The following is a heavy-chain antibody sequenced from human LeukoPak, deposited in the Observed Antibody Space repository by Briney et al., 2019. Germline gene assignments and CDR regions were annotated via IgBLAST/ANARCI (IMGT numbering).Heavy chain of an antibody. J-gene: IGHJ5*02. CDR3: ARDSPDGSGSYS. V-gene: IGHV4-39*07. CDR2: IYYSGST. CDR1: GGSISSSSYY. Sequence: SETLSLTCTVSGGSISSSSYYWGWIRQPPGKGLEWIGSIYYSGSTYYNPSLKSRVTISVDTSKNQFSLKLSSVTAADTAVYYCARDSPDGSGSYSWGQGTLVTVSS. D-gene: IGHD3-10*01.